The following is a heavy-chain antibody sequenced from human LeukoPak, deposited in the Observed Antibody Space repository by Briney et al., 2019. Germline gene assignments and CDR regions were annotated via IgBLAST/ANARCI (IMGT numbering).Heavy chain of an antibody. Sequence: ASVKVSYKSSGYAFTYYYLHLVRQAPGQGLEWMGWINPNSGGTNYAQDFHGRVTMTRDTSISTAYMELSRVRSDDTAAYYCARAGDRGNLAWGQGTLVTVSS. CDR2: INPNSGGT. D-gene: IGHD1-7*01. J-gene: IGHJ5*02. V-gene: IGHV1-2*02. CDR1: GYAFTYYY. CDR3: ARAGDRGNLA.